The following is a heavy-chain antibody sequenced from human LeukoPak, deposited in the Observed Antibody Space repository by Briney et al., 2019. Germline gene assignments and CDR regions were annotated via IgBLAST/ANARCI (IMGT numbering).Heavy chain of an antibody. J-gene: IGHJ2*01. CDR3: EKDRRPTVSGGYFDL. CDR2: ISWNSGHR. D-gene: IGHD3-10*01. CDR1: GFTFDDYA. V-gene: IGHV3-9*01. Sequence: GGSLRLSCAASGFTFDDYAMHWVRQAPGKGLEWVSGISWNSGHRGYADSVKGRFTISRDNAKNSLYLQMKSLRAEDTALYYCEKDRRPTVSGGYFDLWGRGTLVIVSS.